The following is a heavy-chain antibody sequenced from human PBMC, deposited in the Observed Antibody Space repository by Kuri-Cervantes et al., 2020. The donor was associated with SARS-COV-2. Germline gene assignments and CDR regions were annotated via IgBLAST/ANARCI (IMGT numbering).Heavy chain of an antibody. V-gene: IGHV4-30-4*01. J-gene: IGHJ6*02. CDR1: GGSISSGDYY. D-gene: IGHD3-3*01. CDR2: TYYSGST. CDR3: ARESSYITIFGVVTRYGMDV. Sequence: SETLSLTCTVSGGSISSGDYYWSWIRQPPGKGLEWIGYTYYSGSTYYNPSLKSRVTISVDTSKNQFSLELSSVTAADTAVYYCARESSYITIFGVVTRYGMDVWGQGTTVTVSS.